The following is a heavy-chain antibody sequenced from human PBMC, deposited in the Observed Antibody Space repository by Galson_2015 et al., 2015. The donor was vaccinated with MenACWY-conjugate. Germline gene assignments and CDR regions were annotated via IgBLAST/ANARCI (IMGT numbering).Heavy chain of an antibody. CDR1: GFTFSSYA. J-gene: IGHJ4*02. Sequence: SLRLSCAASGFTFSSYALHWVRQPPGKGLEWVAVISYDGSNKYYADSVKGRFTISRDNSKNTLYLQMNSLRAEDTAVYYCARDTIGLYGSGSYYYYWGQGTLVTVSS. CDR3: ARDTIGLYGSGSYYYY. V-gene: IGHV3-30*04. D-gene: IGHD3-10*01. CDR2: ISYDGSNK.